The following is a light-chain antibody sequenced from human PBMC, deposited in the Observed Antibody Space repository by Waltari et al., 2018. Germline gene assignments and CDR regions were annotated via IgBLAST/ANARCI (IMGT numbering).Light chain of an antibody. CDR2: GAS. J-gene: IGKJ1*01. CDR1: QTINSY. CDR3: QQSHNTPRT. Sequence: DIQMTQSPSSLSASVGDRVTITCRASQTINSYLNWYQQKPGKAPKLLIYGASGLQSGVPSRFSGSGSGTEYTLTITSLQREDFATYYCQQSHNTPRTFGQGTKVEIK. V-gene: IGKV1-39*01.